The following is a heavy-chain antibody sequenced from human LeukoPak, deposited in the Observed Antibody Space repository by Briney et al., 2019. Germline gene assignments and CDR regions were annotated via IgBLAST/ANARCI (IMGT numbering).Heavy chain of an antibody. V-gene: IGHV3-23*01. J-gene: IGHJ4*02. CDR3: AKGSGRGYSYGLEY. Sequence: PGGSLRLSCVASGFTFSSYGMTWVRRAPGKGPEWVSVISSSAGSTYYADSVKGRFTISRDNSKNTLYLQMNSLRAEDTAVYYCAKGSGRGYSYGLEYWGQGTLVTVSS. D-gene: IGHD5-18*01. CDR1: GFTFSSYG. CDR2: ISSSAGST.